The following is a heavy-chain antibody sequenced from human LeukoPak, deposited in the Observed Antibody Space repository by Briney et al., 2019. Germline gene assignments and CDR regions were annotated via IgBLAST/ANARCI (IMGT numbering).Heavy chain of an antibody. J-gene: IGHJ6*02. CDR2: IKSKTDGGTT. D-gene: IGHD3-3*01. V-gene: IGHV3-15*01. Sequence: PGGSLRLSCAAPGFTFSNAWMSWVRQAPGKGLEWVGRIKSKTDGGTTDYAAPVKGRFTISRDDSKNTLYLQMNSLKTEDTAVYYCTTPRRVEGDYYYYGMNVWGQGTTVTVSS. CDR1: GFTFSNAW. CDR3: TTPRRVEGDYYYYGMNV.